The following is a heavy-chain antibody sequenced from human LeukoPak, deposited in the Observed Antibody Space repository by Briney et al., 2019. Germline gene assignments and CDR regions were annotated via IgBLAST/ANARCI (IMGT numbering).Heavy chain of an antibody. CDR2: INPNSGDT. Sequence: GASVKVSCKASGYTFTGYYLHWVRQAPGQGLEWMGWINPNSGDTNYSQKFQGRVTMTKDTSTTTAYMELSSLRSDDTALYYCARGPFRNVDIAMVASRFDPWGQGTLVTVSS. CDR1: GYTFTGYY. V-gene: IGHV1-2*02. D-gene: IGHD5-18*01. J-gene: IGHJ5*02. CDR3: ARGPFRNVDIAMVASRFDP.